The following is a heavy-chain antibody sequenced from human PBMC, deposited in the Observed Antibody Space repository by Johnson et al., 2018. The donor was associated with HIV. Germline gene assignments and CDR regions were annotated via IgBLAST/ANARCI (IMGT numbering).Heavy chain of an antibody. CDR3: ARGERLGGTQEAFDI. J-gene: IGHJ3*02. CDR1: GFSFSSYD. CDR2: TSYDGSNK. V-gene: IGHV3-30*03. Sequence: QVQLVESGGGVVQPGRSLRLSCAASGFSFSSYDMHCVRQAPVKGLEWLPATSYDGSNKYYADSVKGQFTISRENSKNTLYLQMNSLRAGDTAVYYWARGERLGGTQEAFDIGGQGTMVTVSS. D-gene: IGHD1-26*01.